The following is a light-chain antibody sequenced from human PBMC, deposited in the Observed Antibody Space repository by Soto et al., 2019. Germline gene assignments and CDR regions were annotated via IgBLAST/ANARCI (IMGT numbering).Light chain of an antibody. CDR1: SSDVGGYNY. CDR2: DVS. J-gene: IGLJ2*01. Sequence: QSALTQPASVSGSPGQSITISCTGTSSDVGGYNYVSWYQQYPGKAPQLMIYDVSNRPSGVSNRFSGSKSGNTASLTISGLQAEDEADYYCSSYTRSSPLFGGGTKVTVL. V-gene: IGLV2-14*03. CDR3: SSYTRSSPL.